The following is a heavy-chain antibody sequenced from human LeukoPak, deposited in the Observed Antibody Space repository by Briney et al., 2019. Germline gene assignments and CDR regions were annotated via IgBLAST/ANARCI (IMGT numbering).Heavy chain of an antibody. J-gene: IGHJ4*02. Sequence: GASVKVSCKTSGYTFTGYYMHWVRQAPGQGLEWMGWINPNSGGTNYAQKFQGRVTMTRDMSTSTVYMELSRLRSDDTAVYYCARDVCSSTSCHFDYWGQGTLVTVSS. V-gene: IGHV1-2*02. CDR3: ARDVCSSTSCHFDY. D-gene: IGHD2-2*01. CDR1: GYTFTGYY. CDR2: INPNSGGT.